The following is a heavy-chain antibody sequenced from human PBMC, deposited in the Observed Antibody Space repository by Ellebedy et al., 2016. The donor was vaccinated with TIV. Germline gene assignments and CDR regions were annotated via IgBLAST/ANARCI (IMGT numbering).Heavy chain of an antibody. D-gene: IGHD2-15*01. CDR1: GFSFSNFR. Sequence: GESLKISCAASGFSFSNFRMNWVRQAPGKGLEWVATIEQDGSEKSYLDSVKGRFTISRDNSKNTLYLQMNSLRAEDTAVYYCAKEKLGYCSGDTCQGFDYWGQGTLVTVSS. V-gene: IGHV3-7*01. J-gene: IGHJ4*02. CDR2: IEQDGSEK. CDR3: AKEKLGYCSGDTCQGFDY.